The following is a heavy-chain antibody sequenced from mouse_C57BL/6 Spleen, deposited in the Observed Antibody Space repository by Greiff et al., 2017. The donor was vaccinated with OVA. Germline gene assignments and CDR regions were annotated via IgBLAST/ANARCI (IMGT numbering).Heavy chain of an antibody. CDR1: GYTFTSYW. D-gene: IGHD1-1*01. V-gene: IGHV1-74*01. CDR2: IHPSDSDT. J-gene: IGHJ2*01. CDR3: AICEGSEGLY. Sequence: QVQLQQPGAELVKPWASVKVSCKASGYTFTSYWMHWVKQRPGQGLEWIGRIHPSDSDTNYNHKLTGNATLPVDKSSSAAYMQLISLTSEDSAVYYCAICEGSEGLYWGQGTTLTVSS.